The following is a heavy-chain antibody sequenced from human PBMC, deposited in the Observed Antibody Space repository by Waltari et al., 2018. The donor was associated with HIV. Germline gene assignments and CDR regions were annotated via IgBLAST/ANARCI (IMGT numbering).Heavy chain of an antibody. CDR1: GYTLTNYP. J-gene: IGHJ4*02. CDR2: INTYNGDT. V-gene: IGHV1-18*01. Sequence: QVQLVQSGGEVKRPGASVKVSCKAFGYTLTNYPITWVRQAPGQGLEWLGWINTYNGDTKYAQRVQGRVTVTTDTSTNTAYLELTRLRSDDTAVYYCARIAAAKPGYCDYWGQGTLVTVSS. D-gene: IGHD6-13*01. CDR3: ARIAAAKPGYCDY.